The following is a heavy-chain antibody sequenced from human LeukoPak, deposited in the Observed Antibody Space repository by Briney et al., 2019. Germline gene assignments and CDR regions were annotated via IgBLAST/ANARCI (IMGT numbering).Heavy chain of an antibody. CDR2: ISGSGGST. J-gene: IGHJ6*03. Sequence: GGSLRLSCAAFGFTVSSHYMTWVRQAPGKGLEWVSAISGSGGSTYYADSVKGRFTISRDNSKNTLYLQMNSLRVEDTAVYYCAKDWAAIPLYYYYYYMDVWGKGTTVTVSS. CDR3: AKDWAAIPLYYYYYYMDV. D-gene: IGHD2-2*02. CDR1: GFTVSSHY. V-gene: IGHV3-23*01.